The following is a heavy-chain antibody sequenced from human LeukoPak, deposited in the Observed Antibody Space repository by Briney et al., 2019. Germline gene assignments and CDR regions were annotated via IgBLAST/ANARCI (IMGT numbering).Heavy chain of an antibody. J-gene: IGHJ4*02. CDR3: ARARGVIGEFDY. Sequence: ASVKVSCKASGYTFTGYYMHWVRQAPGQGLEWMGWINPNSGGTNYAQKFQGRVTMTRDTSISTAYMELSSLRSEDTAVYYCARARGVIGEFDYWGQGTLVTVSS. D-gene: IGHD3-10*01. CDR1: GYTFTGYY. CDR2: INPNSGGT. V-gene: IGHV1-2*02.